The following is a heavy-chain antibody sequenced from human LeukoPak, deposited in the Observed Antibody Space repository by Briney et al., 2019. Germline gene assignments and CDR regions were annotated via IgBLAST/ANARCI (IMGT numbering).Heavy chain of an antibody. D-gene: IGHD3-16*02. CDR3: AREGDSRWGELSP. CDR2: IIPILGIA. J-gene: IGHJ1*01. CDR1: GDTFSRYA. Sequence: SVKVSCKASGDTFSRYAISWVRQAPGQGLEWMGRIIPILGIANRAQKFQGRVTVTAEKSTSTAYMELSSLRAEDTAVYYCAREGDSRWGELSPWGQGTLVTVSS. V-gene: IGHV1-69*04.